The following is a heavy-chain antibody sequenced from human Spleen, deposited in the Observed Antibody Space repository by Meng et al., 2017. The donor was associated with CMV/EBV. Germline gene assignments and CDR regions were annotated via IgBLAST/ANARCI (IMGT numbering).Heavy chain of an antibody. V-gene: IGHV5-51*01. CDR2: IYPGDSDT. CDR1: GYSFTTYW. Sequence: KVSCKASGYSFTTYWIGWVRQMPGKGLESMGVIYPGDSDTRYSPSFQGQVTISADKSISTAYLQWSSLKASDTAMYYCARHGLGCSSTSCQLDYYYGMDVWGQGTTVTVSS. J-gene: IGHJ6*02. CDR3: ARHGLGCSSTSCQLDYYYGMDV. D-gene: IGHD2-2*01.